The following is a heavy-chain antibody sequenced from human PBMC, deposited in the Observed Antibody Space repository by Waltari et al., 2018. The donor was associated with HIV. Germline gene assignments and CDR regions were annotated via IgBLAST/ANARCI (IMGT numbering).Heavy chain of an antibody. CDR1: GGTGPTSV. D-gene: IGHD6-19*01. V-gene: IGHV1-69*04. CDR2: RLPVLGRK. CDR3: ARGPWGPGWFSTYNEY. Sequence: QVQLVQSGAEMKKPGSSVKVSSKTPGGTGPTSVTSWVRQGSGPGLEWMGRRLPVLGRKDYAQKLQGRLTLAAETATSTDYMAQGGLTSEDTAIYYGARGPWGPGWFSTYNEYWGQGTLVSVSS. J-gene: IGHJ4*02.